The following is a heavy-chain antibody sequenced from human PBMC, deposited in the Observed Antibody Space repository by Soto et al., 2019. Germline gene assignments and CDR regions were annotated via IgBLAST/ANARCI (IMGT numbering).Heavy chain of an antibody. J-gene: IGHJ6*02. D-gene: IGHD2-8*01. V-gene: IGHV4-30-4*01. CDR2: IYYSGST. Sequence: QVQLQESGPGLVKPSQTLSLTCTVSGGSISSGDYYWSWIRQPPGKGLEWIGYIYYSGSTYYNPSLKSRVTISVDTSKNQFSLKLSSVTAADTAVYYCARDLNPGYCTNGVCHGCGMDVWGQGTTVTVSS. CDR3: ARDLNPGYCTNGVCHGCGMDV. CDR1: GGSISSGDYY.